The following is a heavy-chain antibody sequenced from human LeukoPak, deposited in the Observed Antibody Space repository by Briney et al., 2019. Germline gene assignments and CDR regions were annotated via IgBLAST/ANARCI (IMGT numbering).Heavy chain of an antibody. CDR3: ARDILGLGELSLYDE. CDR1: GYTLTGHS. J-gene: IGHJ4*02. Sequence: GASVKVSCKASGYTLTGHSMHWVRQAPGQGLEWMGWMNPNSGGTKYTRKFQGRVTMNRDTSISTAYMELSSLTSDDTAMYYCARDILGLGELSLYDEWGQGTQVTVSS. D-gene: IGHD3-16*02. CDR2: MNPNSGGT. V-gene: IGHV1-2*02.